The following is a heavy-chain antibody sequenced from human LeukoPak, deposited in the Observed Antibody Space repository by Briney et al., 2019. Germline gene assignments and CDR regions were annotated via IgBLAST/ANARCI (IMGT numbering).Heavy chain of an antibody. CDR1: GFTFSSYE. CDR2: ISSSGSTI. D-gene: IGHD3-10*01. Sequence: GGSLRLSCAASGFTFSSYEMNWVRQAPGKGLEWVSYISSSGSTIYYADSVKGRFTMSRDNAKNSLYLQMNSLRAEDTAVYYCARAPGQGPEWGQGTLVTVSS. V-gene: IGHV3-48*03. CDR3: ARAPGQGPE. J-gene: IGHJ4*02.